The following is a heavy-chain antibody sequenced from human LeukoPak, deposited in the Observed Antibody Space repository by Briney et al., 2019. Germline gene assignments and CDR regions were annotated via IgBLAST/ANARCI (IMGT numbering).Heavy chain of an antibody. CDR2: ISGSGGST. CDR1: GFTFSSYA. V-gene: IGHV3-23*01. Sequence: GGSLRLSCAASGFTFSSYAMSWVRQAPGKGLEWVSAISGSGGSTYYADSVKGRFTISRDNSKNTLYLQMNSLRAEDTAVYYFAKEVFRSSSWYNWFDPWGQGTLVTVSS. D-gene: IGHD6-13*01. J-gene: IGHJ5*02. CDR3: AKEVFRSSSWYNWFDP.